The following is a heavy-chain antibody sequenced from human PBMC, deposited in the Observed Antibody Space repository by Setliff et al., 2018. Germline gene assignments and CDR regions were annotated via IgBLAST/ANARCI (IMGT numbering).Heavy chain of an antibody. CDR2: VSTYNGDT. CDR1: GYSFTSFG. CDR3: ARRPIALAGYRKGAFDI. J-gene: IGHJ3*02. V-gene: IGHV1-18*01. Sequence: ASVKVSCKASGYSFTSFGITWVRQAPGQGLEWMGWVSTYNGDTNYAQKFRGRVTMTTDISTSTVYMELRTLRSDDTAVYYCARRPIALAGYRKGAFDIWGQETMVT. D-gene: IGHD6-19*01.